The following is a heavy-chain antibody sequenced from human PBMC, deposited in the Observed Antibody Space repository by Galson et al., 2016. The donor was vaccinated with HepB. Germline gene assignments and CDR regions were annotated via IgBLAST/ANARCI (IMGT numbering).Heavy chain of an antibody. CDR1: GGSISSYY. CDR2: VYYSGST. CDR3: ARGGDARQLLRKSHFDY. J-gene: IGHJ4*02. D-gene: IGHD2-2*01. Sequence: SETLSLTCTVSGGSISSYYWSWIRQPPGKGLEWIGYVYYSGSTNYNPSLKSRVTISVDTSKNQFSLKLSSVTAADTAIYYCARGGDARQLLRKSHFDYWGQGSLVTVAS. V-gene: IGHV4-59*01.